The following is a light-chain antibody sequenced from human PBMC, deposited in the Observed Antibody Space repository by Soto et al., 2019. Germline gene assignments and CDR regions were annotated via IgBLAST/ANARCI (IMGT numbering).Light chain of an antibody. J-gene: IGKJ1*01. Sequence: EIVLTQSPGTLSLSPGERATLSCRASQSVTSSYIAWYQQKPGQAPRLLIYGASSRATGIPDRFSGSGSETDFTLIISRLEPEDYAVYFCQQYGSAPPWTFGQGTKVEIK. V-gene: IGKV3-20*01. CDR1: QSVTSSY. CDR3: QQYGSAPPWT. CDR2: GAS.